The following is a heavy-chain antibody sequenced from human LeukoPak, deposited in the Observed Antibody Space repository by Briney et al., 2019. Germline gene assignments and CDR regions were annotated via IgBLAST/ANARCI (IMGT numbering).Heavy chain of an antibody. CDR3: ARFLGPSGGLDY. V-gene: IGHV5-51*01. CDR2: IYPGDSDT. CDR1: GYSFTTYW. D-gene: IGHD3/OR15-3a*01. J-gene: IGHJ4*02. Sequence: GGSLKISFKGSGYSFTTYWIAWVRPMPGKGGEGMGIIYPGDSDTRYSPSFQGQVTISADKSISTAYLQWSSLKASDTAMYYCARFLGPSGGLDYWGQGTRVTVSS.